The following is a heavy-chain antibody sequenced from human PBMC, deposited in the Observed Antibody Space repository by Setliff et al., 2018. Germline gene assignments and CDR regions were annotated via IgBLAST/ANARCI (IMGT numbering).Heavy chain of an antibody. D-gene: IGHD3-22*01. CDR3: VRDADNYDTSENPIVDY. J-gene: IGHJ4*02. CDR2: INPYNGVT. CDR1: GYSFRNFG. Sequence: ASVKVSCKASGYSFRNFGISWVRQAPGQGLEWMGYINPYNGVTYYAQNVQARVTMTTDTSTSTAYMELRSLRSDDTAVYYCVRDADNYDTSENPIVDYWGQGTLVTVSS. V-gene: IGHV1-18*01.